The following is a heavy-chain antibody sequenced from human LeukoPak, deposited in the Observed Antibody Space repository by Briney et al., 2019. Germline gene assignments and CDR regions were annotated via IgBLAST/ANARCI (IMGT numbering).Heavy chain of an antibody. CDR3: AKAEYYYDSSIDH. CDR1: GFTFSSYG. CDR2: ISYDGSNK. J-gene: IGHJ4*02. Sequence: PGRSLRLSCAASGFTFSSYGMHWVRQAPGKGLEWEAVISYDGSNKYYADSVKGRFTSSRDNSKNTLYLQMNSLRAEDTAVYYCAKAEYYYDSSIDHWGQGTLVTVSS. V-gene: IGHV3-30*18. D-gene: IGHD3-22*01.